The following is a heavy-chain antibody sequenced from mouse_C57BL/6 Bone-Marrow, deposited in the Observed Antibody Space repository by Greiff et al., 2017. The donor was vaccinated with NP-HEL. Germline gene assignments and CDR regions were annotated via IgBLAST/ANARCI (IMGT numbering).Heavy chain of an antibody. D-gene: IGHD1-1*01. CDR1: GYTFTSYW. CDR2: IDPSDSET. Sequence: VQLQQPGAELVRPGSSVKLSCKASGYTFTSYWMHWVKQRPIQGLEWIGNIDPSDSETHYNQKFKDKATLTVDKSSGTAYMQLSSLTSEDSAVYYCARNGYYYGSPLAYWGQGTLVTVSA. CDR3: ARNGYYYGSPLAY. V-gene: IGHV1-52*01. J-gene: IGHJ3*01.